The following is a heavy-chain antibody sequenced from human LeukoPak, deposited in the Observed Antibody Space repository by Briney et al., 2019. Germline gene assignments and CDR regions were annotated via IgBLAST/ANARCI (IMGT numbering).Heavy chain of an antibody. CDR3: AKVYGSGSYYNPFDY. D-gene: IGHD3-10*01. V-gene: IGHV5-51*01. J-gene: IGHJ4*02. Sequence: GESLKISCKGSGYSFISYWIAWVRQMPGKGLEWMGIIYPGDSDTRYSPSFQGQVTISADKSINTAYLQWSSLKASDTAMYYCAKVYGSGSYYNPFDYWGQGTLVTVSS. CDR2: IYPGDSDT. CDR1: GYSFISYW.